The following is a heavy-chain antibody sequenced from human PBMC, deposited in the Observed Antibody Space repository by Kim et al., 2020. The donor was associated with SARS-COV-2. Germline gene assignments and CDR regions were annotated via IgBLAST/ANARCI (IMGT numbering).Heavy chain of an antibody. Sequence: SETLSLTCTVSGGSISSTTYYWGWIRQPPEKGLEWIGTIYYSGSTSYNPSLKSRVTISVDTSKNQFSLRLSSVTAADTAVYYCARTTGWFTFDPWGQGTLVTVSS. CDR2: IYYSGST. CDR1: GGSISSTTYY. D-gene: IGHD6-19*01. J-gene: IGHJ5*02. V-gene: IGHV4-39*01. CDR3: ARTTGWFTFDP.